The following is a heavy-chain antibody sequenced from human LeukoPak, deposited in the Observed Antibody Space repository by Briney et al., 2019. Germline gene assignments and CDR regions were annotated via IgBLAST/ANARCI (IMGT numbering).Heavy chain of an antibody. Sequence: PSETLSLTCAVSGYSISSGYYWGWIRQPPGKGLEWIGSIYHSGSTYYNPSLKSRVTISVDTSKNQFSLKLSSVTAADTAVYYCARPTGDAFDIWGQGTMVTVSS. J-gene: IGHJ3*02. CDR1: GYSISSGYY. V-gene: IGHV4-38-2*01. D-gene: IGHD3-10*01. CDR3: ARPTGDAFDI. CDR2: IYHSGST.